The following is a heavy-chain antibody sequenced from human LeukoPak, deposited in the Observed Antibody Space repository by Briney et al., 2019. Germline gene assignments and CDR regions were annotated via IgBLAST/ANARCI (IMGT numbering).Heavy chain of an antibody. J-gene: IGHJ5*02. Sequence: SETLSLTCAVYGGSFSGYYWSWIRQPPGKWLEWIGEINHSGSTNYNPSLKSRVTISVDTSKNQFSLKLSSVTAADTAVYYCARGRMSGKWGPPLNWFDPWGQGTLVTVSS. D-gene: IGHD3-10*01. V-gene: IGHV4-34*01. CDR2: INHSGST. CDR3: ARGRMSGKWGPPLNWFDP. CDR1: GGSFSGYY.